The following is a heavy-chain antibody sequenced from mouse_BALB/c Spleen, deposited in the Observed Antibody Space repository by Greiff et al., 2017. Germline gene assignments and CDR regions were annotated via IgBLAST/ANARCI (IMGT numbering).Heavy chain of an antibody. CDR2: ISSGGSYT. CDR1: GFTFSSYG. Sequence: EVQVVESGGDLVKPGGSLKLSCAASGFTFSSYGMSWVRQTPDKRLEWVATISSGGSYTYYPDSVKGRFTISRDNAKNTLYLQMSSLKSEDTAMYYCVRSGFYYYGGYFEVWGAGTTVTVSS. D-gene: IGHD1-1*01. CDR3: VRSGFYYYGGYFEV. V-gene: IGHV5-6*01. J-gene: IGHJ1*01.